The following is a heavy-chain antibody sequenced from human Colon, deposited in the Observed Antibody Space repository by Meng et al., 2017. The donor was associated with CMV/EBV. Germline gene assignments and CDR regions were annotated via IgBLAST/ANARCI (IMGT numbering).Heavy chain of an antibody. CDR2: ITASGAST. CDR3: AKNWGNDF. Sequence: QLLESGGGLVPPGGSLGLSCAASGFTFSSYGMTWVRHAPGKGLEWVSGITASGASTYYADSVKGRFTISRDNSKNTLYLQMNSLRADDTAVYYCAKNWGNDFWGQGTLVTVSS. D-gene: IGHD3-16*01. V-gene: IGHV3-23*01. J-gene: IGHJ4*02. CDR1: GFTFSSYG.